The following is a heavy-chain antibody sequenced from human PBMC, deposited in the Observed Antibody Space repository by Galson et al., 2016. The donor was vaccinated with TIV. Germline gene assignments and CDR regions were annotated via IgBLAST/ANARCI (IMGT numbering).Heavy chain of an antibody. CDR3: ARGHEYTSSYFSF. CDR2: ITGVFGTS. V-gene: IGHV1-69*13. CDR1: GSIFNSFA. J-gene: IGHJ4*02. D-gene: IGHD6-13*01. Sequence: SVKVSCKASGSIFNSFAISWVRQAPGQGLEWMGGITGVFGTSNYAQKFQARVTITADQSTSTTYLEVTNLRSEDTAVYYCARGHEYTSSYFSFWGQGTLVTVSA.